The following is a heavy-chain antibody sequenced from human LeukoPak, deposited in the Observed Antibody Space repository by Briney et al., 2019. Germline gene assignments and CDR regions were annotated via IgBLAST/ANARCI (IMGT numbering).Heavy chain of an antibody. Sequence: GGSLRLSCAASGFTVSDSWMSWVRQAPGKGLEWVANMNQDGSAKGYVDSVKGRFTISRDNARNSLYLQMSSLRPEDTAVYYCATYTHWVAGDVWGQGTTVTVSS. CDR2: MNQDGSAK. J-gene: IGHJ6*02. V-gene: IGHV3-7*01. CDR3: ATYTHWVAGDV. CDR1: GFTVSDSW. D-gene: IGHD3-16*01.